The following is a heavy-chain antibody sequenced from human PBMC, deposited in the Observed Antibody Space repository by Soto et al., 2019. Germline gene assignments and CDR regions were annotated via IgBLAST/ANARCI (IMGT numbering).Heavy chain of an antibody. D-gene: IGHD3-10*01. Sequence: SETLSLTCAVSSGSISSSNWWSWVRQPPGKGLEWIGEIYHSGSTNYNPSLKSRVTISVDKSKNQFSLKLSSVTAADTAVYYCASRSRYGSGSYAIEYWGQGTLVTVSS. CDR3: ASRSRYGSGSYAIEY. CDR2: IYHSGST. J-gene: IGHJ4*02. CDR1: SGSISSSNW. V-gene: IGHV4-4*02.